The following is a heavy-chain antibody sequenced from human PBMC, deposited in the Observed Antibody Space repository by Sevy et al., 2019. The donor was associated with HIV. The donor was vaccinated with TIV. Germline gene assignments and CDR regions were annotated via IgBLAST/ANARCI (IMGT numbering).Heavy chain of an antibody. J-gene: IGHJ6*02. V-gene: IGHV1-18*01. CDR3: ARDRNNYDSTGYPKGMDV. CDR2: ISGSNGDT. D-gene: IGHD3-22*01. Sequence: ASVKVSCKASGYTFIRYGISWVRQAPGQGIEWMGWISGSNGDTNYAQKVQGRVIMTTDTSTSTAYMELRSLRSDDTAVYYCARDRNNYDSTGYPKGMDVLGQGTAVTVSS. CDR1: GYTFIRYG.